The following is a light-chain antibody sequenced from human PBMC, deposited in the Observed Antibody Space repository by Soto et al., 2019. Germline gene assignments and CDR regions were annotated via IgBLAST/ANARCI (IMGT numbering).Light chain of an antibody. J-gene: IGKJ4*01. CDR2: DAS. V-gene: IGKV3-11*01. Sequence: EILLTQSPATLSLSPGERATLSCGASQSISFYLTWYQHKPGQAPRLLIYDASNRATGIPARFSGSGYATDFTLTISSLETEDFGAYYCQQRSNWPTVTFGGGTKVDIK. CDR1: QSISFY. CDR3: QQRSNWPTVT.